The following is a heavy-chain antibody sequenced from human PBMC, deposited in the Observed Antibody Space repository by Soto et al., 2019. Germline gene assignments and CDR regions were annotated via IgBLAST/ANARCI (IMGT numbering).Heavy chain of an antibody. CDR1: GYSFTSYW. V-gene: IGHV5-51*01. CDR3: TRPDFYYGSGDWAF. J-gene: IGHJ4*02. D-gene: IGHD3-10*01. CDR2: IYPGDSDT. Sequence: GESLKISCKGSGYSFTSYWIGWVRQMPGKGLEWMGIIYPGDSDTRYSPSSQGHVTISADKSINTAYLQWSSLKASDAAMYYCTRPDFYYGSGDWAFWGQGTPVTVSS.